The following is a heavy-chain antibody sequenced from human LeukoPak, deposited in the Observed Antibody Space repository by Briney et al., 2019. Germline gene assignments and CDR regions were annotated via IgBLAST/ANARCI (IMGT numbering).Heavy chain of an antibody. D-gene: IGHD3-3*01. CDR1: GYTFTSYD. V-gene: IGHV1-8*01. Sequence: ASVKVSCTASGYTFTSYDINWVRQATGQGLEWMGWMNPNGGNTGYAQKFQGRVTMTRNTSISTAYMELSSLRSEDTAVYYCARDPEDRYDFWSGYYSTYYYYGMDVWGQGTTVTVSS. J-gene: IGHJ6*02. CDR2: MNPNGGNT. CDR3: ARDPEDRYDFWSGYYSTYYYYGMDV.